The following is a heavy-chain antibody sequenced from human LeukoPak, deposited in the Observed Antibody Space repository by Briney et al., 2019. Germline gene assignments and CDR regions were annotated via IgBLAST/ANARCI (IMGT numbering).Heavy chain of an antibody. CDR1: GFTFRGYW. D-gene: IGHD6-6*01. CDR3: TRGGSSSKIDY. Sequence: GGSLRLSCAASGFTFRGYWMSWVRQAPGKGLEWVANIKEDGSEKYYVDSVKGRFTISRDNAKNSLNLQMDSLRVEDTAVYYCTRGGSSSKIDYWGQGTLVTVSS. J-gene: IGHJ4*02. CDR2: IKEDGSEK. V-gene: IGHV3-7*01.